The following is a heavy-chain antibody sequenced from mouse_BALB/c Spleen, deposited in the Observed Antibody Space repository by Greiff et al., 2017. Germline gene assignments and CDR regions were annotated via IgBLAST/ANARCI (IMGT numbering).Heavy chain of an antibody. V-gene: IGHV2-6-7*01. CDR3: ARAYYYGSLYAMDY. CDR1: GFSLTGYG. D-gene: IGHD1-1*01. J-gene: IGHJ4*01. Sequence: VMLVESGPGLVAPSQSLSITCTVSGFSLTGYGVNWVRQPPGKGLEWLGMIWGDGSTDYNSALKSILSISKDNSKSQVFLKMNSLQTDDTARYYCARAYYYGSLYAMDYWGQGTSVTVSS. CDR2: IWGDGST.